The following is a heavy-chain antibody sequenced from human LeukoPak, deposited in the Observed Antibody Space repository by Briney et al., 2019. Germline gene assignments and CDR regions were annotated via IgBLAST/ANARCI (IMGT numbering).Heavy chain of an antibody. J-gene: IGHJ5*02. D-gene: IGHD7-27*01. CDR2: IYTSGST. CDR1: GGSISSYY. CDR3: ASLKLGFRWFDP. V-gene: IGHV4-4*09. Sequence: SETLSLTCTVSGGSISSYYWGWIRQPPGKGLEWIGYIYTSGSTNYNPSLKSRVTISVDTSKNQFSLKLSSVTAADTAVYYCASLKLGFRWFDPWGQGTLVTVSS.